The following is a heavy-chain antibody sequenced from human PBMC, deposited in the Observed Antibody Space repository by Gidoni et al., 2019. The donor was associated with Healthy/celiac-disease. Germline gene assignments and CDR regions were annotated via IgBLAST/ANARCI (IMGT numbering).Heavy chain of an antibody. J-gene: IGHJ6*03. Sequence: QLQLQESGSGLVKPSQTLSLTCAVSGGSISSGGYSWSWIRQPPGKGLEWIGYIYHSGSTYYNPSLKSRVTISVDRSKNQFSLKLSSVTAADTAVYYCARGDGGYSSQLPKYYYYMDVWGKGTTVTVSS. D-gene: IGHD5-18*01. V-gene: IGHV4-30-2*01. CDR3: ARGDGGYSSQLPKYYYYMDV. CDR1: GGSISSGGYS. CDR2: IYHSGST.